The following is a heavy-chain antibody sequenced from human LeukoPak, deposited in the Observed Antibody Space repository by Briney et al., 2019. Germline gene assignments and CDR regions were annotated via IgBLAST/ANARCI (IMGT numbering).Heavy chain of an antibody. Sequence: GGSLRLSCAASEFSFSDYYMSWVRQAPGKGLEWVSYISGSGGSIYYADSVKGRFTVSRDNAKKSLYLQINSLRAEDTAIYYCARGQLGDSGYDWCLDFWGQGTLVTVSS. CDR1: EFSFSDYY. V-gene: IGHV3-11*01. J-gene: IGHJ4*02. CDR2: ISGSGGSI. D-gene: IGHD5-12*01. CDR3: ARGQLGDSGYDWCLDF.